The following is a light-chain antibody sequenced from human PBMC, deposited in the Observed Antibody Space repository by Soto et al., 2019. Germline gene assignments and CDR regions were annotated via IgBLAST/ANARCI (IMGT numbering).Light chain of an antibody. V-gene: IGKV1-5*03. Sequence: DIQMTQSPSTLSGPVGDRVTISCRASQTISSWLAWYQQKPGKAPKLLIYKASTLKSGVSSRFSGSGSGTEFTLTISSLQPDDFATYYCQHYNSYSEAFGQGTKVDIK. CDR1: QTISSW. J-gene: IGKJ1*01. CDR2: KAS. CDR3: QHYNSYSEA.